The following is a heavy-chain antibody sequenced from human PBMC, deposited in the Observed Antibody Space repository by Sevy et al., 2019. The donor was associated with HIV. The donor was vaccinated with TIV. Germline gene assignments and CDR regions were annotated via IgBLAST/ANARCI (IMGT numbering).Heavy chain of an antibody. Sequence: GGSLRLSCAASGFTFSDYYMSWIRQAPGKGLEWVSYISSSGSAIYYADSVKGRFTISRDKAKNSLYLQMNSLRAEDTAVYYCARDGDYYDSSGYRYYYYGMDVWGQGTTVTVSS. CDR1: GFTFSDYY. J-gene: IGHJ6*02. CDR2: ISSSGSAI. CDR3: ARDGDYYDSSGYRYYYYGMDV. V-gene: IGHV3-11*01. D-gene: IGHD3-22*01.